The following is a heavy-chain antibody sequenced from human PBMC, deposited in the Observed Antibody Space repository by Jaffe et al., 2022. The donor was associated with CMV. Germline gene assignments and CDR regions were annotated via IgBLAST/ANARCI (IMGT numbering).Heavy chain of an antibody. V-gene: IGHV3-7*03. CDR3: ARVQIVVVVAASLLSRGPEYYFDY. Sequence: EVQLVESGGGLVQPGGSLRLSCAASGFTFSSYWMSWVRQAPGKGLEWVANIKQDGSEKYYVDSVKGRFTISRDNAKNSLYLQMNSLRAEDTAVYYCARVQIVVVVAASLLSRGPEYYFDYWGQGTLVTVSS. CDR1: GFTFSSYW. J-gene: IGHJ4*02. D-gene: IGHD2-15*01. CDR2: IKQDGSEK.